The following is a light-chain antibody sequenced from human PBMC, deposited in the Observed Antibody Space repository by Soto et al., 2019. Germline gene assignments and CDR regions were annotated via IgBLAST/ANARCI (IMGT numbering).Light chain of an antibody. J-gene: IGKJ3*01. CDR1: QNTNTY. CDR2: DTA. CDR3: QQTSSAPFT. Sequence: DIQMTQSPYSLSAAVGARVTIACRTSQNTNTYLNWYQQKPGKAPNLLIFDTASLQSAVPSRFSGGGSSTDFTLTITSLQPKDFATYYCQQTSSAPFTFGPGTKVDIK. V-gene: IGKV1-39*01.